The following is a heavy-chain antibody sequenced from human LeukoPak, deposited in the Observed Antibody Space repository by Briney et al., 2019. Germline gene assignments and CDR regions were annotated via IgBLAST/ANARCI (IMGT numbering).Heavy chain of an antibody. Sequence: ASVKVSCKASGYTFISYAMHWVRQAPGQRLEWMGWINAGNGDTKYSQKFQGRVTITRDTSASTAYMELSSLRSEDTAVYYCARAGVHCSSTSCYLLGVDYWGQGSLVTVSS. J-gene: IGHJ4*02. CDR3: ARAGVHCSSTSCYLLGVDY. CDR2: INAGNGDT. D-gene: IGHD2-2*01. V-gene: IGHV1-3*01. CDR1: GYTFISYA.